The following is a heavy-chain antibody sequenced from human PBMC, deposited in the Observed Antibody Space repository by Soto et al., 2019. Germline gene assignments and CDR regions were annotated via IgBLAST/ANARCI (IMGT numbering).Heavy chain of an antibody. CDR1: GGSFSGYY. Sequence: SETLSLTCAVYGGSFSGYYWSWIRQPPGKGLEWIGEINHSGSTNYNPSLKSRVTISVDTSKNQFSLKLSSVTAADTAVYYCARRPRLILTGLRYYYYYGMDVWGQGTTVTVSS. D-gene: IGHD3-9*01. V-gene: IGHV4-34*01. CDR2: INHSGST. CDR3: ARRPRLILTGLRYYYYYGMDV. J-gene: IGHJ6*02.